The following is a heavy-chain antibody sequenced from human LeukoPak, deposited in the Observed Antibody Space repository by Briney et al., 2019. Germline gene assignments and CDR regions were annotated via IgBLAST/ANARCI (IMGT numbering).Heavy chain of an antibody. J-gene: IGHJ6*02. CDR2: ISYDGSNK. Sequence: PWGSLRLSCAASGFTFSSYAMHWVRQAPGKGLEWVAVISYDGSNKYYADSVKGRFTISRDNSKNTLYLQMNSLRAEDTAVYYCARDNSESIAVAGTPDYYYYGMDVWGQGTTVTVSS. CDR1: GFTFSSYA. CDR3: ARDNSESIAVAGTPDYYYYGMDV. V-gene: IGHV3-30*04. D-gene: IGHD6-19*01.